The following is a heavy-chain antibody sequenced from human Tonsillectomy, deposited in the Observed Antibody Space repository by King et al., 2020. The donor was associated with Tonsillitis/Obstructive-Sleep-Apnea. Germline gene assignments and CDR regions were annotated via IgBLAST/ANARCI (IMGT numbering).Heavy chain of an antibody. D-gene: IGHD6-6*01. CDR3: ARATYSSSSPLDY. CDR2: ISYDGSNK. CDR1: GFTFSSYA. V-gene: IGHV3-30*04. Sequence: VQLVESGGGVVQPGRSLRLSCAASGFTFSSYAMHWVRQAPGKGLEWVAVISYDGSNKYYAYSVKGRFTISRDNSKNTLYLQMNSLRAEDTAVYYCARATYSSSSPLDYWGQGTLVTVSS. J-gene: IGHJ4*02.